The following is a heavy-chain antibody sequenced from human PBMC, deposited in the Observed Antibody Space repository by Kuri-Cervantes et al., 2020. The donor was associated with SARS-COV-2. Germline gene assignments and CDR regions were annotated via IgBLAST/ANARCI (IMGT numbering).Heavy chain of an antibody. Sequence: LSLTCVVSGFTVSTNYMSWVRQAPGKGLEWVSVIYSGGSTYYADSVKGRFTISRDNSKNTLHLQMNSLRAEDTAVYYCARVISGYCTNGVCPYYFDYWGQGTLVTVSS. D-gene: IGHD2-8*01. CDR2: IYSGGST. V-gene: IGHV3-53*01. CDR1: GFTVSTNY. CDR3: ARVISGYCTNGVCPYYFDY. J-gene: IGHJ4*02.